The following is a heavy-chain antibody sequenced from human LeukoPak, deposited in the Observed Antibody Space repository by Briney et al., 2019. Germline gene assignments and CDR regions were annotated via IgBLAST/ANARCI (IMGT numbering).Heavy chain of an antibody. V-gene: IGHV3-23*01. CDR3: AATAVTIRVGPDY. CDR2: ITASGGST. D-gene: IGHD4-17*01. Sequence: GGSLRLSCVASGFTFTSYAMTWVRQAPGKGLEWVSTITASGGSTYYAEFVKGRFTISRDNSKNTMYVQMNSLRGDDTAVYYCAATAVTIRVGPDYWGQGTLVTVSS. J-gene: IGHJ4*02. CDR1: GFTFTSYA.